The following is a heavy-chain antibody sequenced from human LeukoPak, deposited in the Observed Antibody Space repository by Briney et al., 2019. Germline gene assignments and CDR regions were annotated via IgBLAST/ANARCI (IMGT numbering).Heavy chain of an antibody. V-gene: IGHV3-7*03. CDR3: ARDSEEYCSGGSCYLSFGIDY. D-gene: IGHD2-15*01. CDR1: GFPFSSYW. Sequence: GGSLRLSCVASGFPFSSYWMSWVRQAPGKGLEWVANIKQDGSEKYYVDSVKGRFTISRDNAKNSLYLQMNSLRAEDTAVYYCARDSEEYCSGGSCYLSFGIDYWGQGTLVTVSS. J-gene: IGHJ4*02. CDR2: IKQDGSEK.